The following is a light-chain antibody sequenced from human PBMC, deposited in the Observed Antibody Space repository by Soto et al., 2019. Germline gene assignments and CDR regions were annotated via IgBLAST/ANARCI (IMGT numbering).Light chain of an antibody. Sequence: QSVLTQPASVSGSPGQSITISCTGTSSDVGGYNYVSWYQQHPGKAPKLMIYEVSNRPSGVFNRFSGSKSGNTASLTISGLQAEDEGDYYCSSYTSSSTLYVFGTGTKVTVL. CDR2: EVS. V-gene: IGLV2-14*01. CDR3: SSYTSSSTLYV. J-gene: IGLJ1*01. CDR1: SSDVGGYNY.